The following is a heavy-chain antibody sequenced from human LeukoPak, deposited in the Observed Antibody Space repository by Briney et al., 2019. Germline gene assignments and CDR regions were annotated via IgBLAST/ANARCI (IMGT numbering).Heavy chain of an antibody. CDR1: GGSISNYY. D-gene: IGHD6-19*01. J-gene: IGHJ4*02. Sequence: SETLSLTCTVSGGSISNYYWSWIRRPAEKGLEWIGRIYTSGSTNYNPSLKSRVTMSVDTSKNQFSLKLSSVTAADTAVYYCAGAVAVYSLYYFDYWGQGTLVTVSS. V-gene: IGHV4-4*07. CDR3: AGAVAVYSLYYFDY. CDR2: IYTSGST.